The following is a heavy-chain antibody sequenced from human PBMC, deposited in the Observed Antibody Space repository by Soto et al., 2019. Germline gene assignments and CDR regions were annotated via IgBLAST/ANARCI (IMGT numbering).Heavy chain of an antibody. CDR3: ARSAGWYAVHS. J-gene: IGHJ4*02. CDR2: VFHTGTT. D-gene: IGHD6-19*01. CDR1: GDSVSRPYY. V-gene: IGHV4-4*02. Sequence: QVQLQESGPGLVKPSGTLSLTCAVSGDSVSRPYYWCWVRQPPGKGLEWIGEVFHTGTTSYNPSLRSRVTISMDKSINQFSLDLISVTAADTAGYYCARSAGWYAVHSWGPGTLVIVSS.